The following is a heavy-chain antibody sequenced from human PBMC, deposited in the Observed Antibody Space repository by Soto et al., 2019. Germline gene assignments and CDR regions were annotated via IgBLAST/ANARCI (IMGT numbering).Heavy chain of an antibody. CDR2: ISSGGEYI. J-gene: IGHJ4*02. D-gene: IGHD4-17*01. CDR3: ARDRTFYGGFDY. CDR1: GFAFSTYS. Sequence: GGSLRLSCAASGFAFSTYSMNWVRQAPGKGLDWVSSISSGGEYIYYADSIKGRFTVSRDNAKNSVFLQMDSLRDEDTAVYYCARDRTFYGGFDYWGQGALVTVSS. V-gene: IGHV3-21*01.